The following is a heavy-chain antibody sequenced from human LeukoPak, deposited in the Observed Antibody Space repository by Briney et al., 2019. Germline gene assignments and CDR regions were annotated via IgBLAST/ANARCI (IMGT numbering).Heavy chain of an antibody. J-gene: IGHJ4*02. CDR2: INHSGST. CDR1: GGSISSGDYY. V-gene: IGHV4-39*07. CDR3: ARGLIPSDY. Sequence: SETLSLTCIVSGGSISSGDYYWSWIRQPPGKGLEWIGEINHSGSTNYNPSLKSRVTISVDTSKNQFSLKLSSVTAADTAVYYCARGLIPSDYWGQGTLVTVSS.